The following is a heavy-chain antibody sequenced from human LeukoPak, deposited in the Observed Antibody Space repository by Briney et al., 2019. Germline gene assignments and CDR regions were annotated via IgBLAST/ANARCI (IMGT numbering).Heavy chain of an antibody. CDR3: AKDRLATRTFDY. CDR1: GFTFSSYA. J-gene: IGHJ4*02. Sequence: PGGSLRLSCAASGFTFSSYAMSWARQAPGKGLEWVSAISGSGGSTYYADSVKGRFTISRDNSKNTLYLQMNSLRAEDTAVYYCAKDRLATRTFDYWGQGTLVTVSS. V-gene: IGHV3-23*01. D-gene: IGHD5-24*01. CDR2: ISGSGGST.